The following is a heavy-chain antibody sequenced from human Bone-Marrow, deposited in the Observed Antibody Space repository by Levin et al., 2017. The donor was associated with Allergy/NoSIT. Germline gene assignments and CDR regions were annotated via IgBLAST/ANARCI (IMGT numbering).Heavy chain of an antibody. D-gene: IGHD1-26*01. J-gene: IGHJ5*02. Sequence: QAGGSLRLSCAASGFIFAGYWMSWVRQAPGKGLEWVANIKQDGSETYYVDSVKGRFTISRDNTKNSLYLQMNTLRAEDTAVYYCARDKARSESPTIFDRWGQGTLVTVSS. CDR3: ARDKARSESPTIFDR. CDR1: GFIFAGYW. CDR2: IKQDGSET. V-gene: IGHV3-7*01.